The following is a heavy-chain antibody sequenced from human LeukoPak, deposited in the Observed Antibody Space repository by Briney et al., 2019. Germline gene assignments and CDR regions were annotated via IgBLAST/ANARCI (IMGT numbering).Heavy chain of an antibody. V-gene: IGHV4-61*02. CDR3: ARGGSSGWGDYYYYMDV. D-gene: IGHD6-19*01. J-gene: IGHJ6*03. CDR2: IYTSGST. CDR1: GGSISSGSYY. Sequence: SETLSLTCTVSGGSISSGSYYWSWIRQPAGKGLEWIGRIYTSGSTNYNSSLKSRVTISVDTSKNQFSLKLSSVTAADTAVYYCARGGSSGWGDYYYYMDVWGKGTTVTISS.